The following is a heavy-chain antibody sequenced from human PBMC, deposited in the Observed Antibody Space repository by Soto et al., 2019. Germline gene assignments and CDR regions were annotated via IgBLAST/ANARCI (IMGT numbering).Heavy chain of an antibody. J-gene: IGHJ4*02. CDR2: ISYDGSNK. CDR1: GFTFSSYG. D-gene: IGHD5-12*01. V-gene: IGHV3-30*03. CDR3: AIDLVGGGEMATILGYFDY. Sequence: QVQLVESGGGVVQPGRSLRLSCAASGFTFSSYGMHWVRQAPGKGLEWVAVISYDGSNKYYADSVKGRFTSSRDNSKNTLYLQMNSLRAEDTAVYYCAIDLVGGGEMATILGYFDYWGQGTLVTVSS.